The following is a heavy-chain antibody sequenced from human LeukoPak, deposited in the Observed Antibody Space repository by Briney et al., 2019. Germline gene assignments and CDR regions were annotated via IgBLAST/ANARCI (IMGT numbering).Heavy chain of an antibody. J-gene: IGHJ4*02. CDR1: GFTFRSYG. CDR2: IKQDGSEK. Sequence: GGSLRLSCAASGFTFRSYGMHWVRQAPGKGLEWVANIKQDGSEKYYVDSVKGRFTISRDNAKNSLYLQMNSLRAEDTAVYYCARDREWLAYYFFDYWGQGTLVTVSS. V-gene: IGHV3-7*01. D-gene: IGHD6-19*01. CDR3: ARDREWLAYYFFDY.